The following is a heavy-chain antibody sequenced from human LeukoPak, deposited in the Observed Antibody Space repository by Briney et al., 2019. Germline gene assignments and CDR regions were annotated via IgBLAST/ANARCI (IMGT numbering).Heavy chain of an antibody. CDR1: GFTFSSYW. V-gene: IGHV3-7*01. J-gene: IGHJ6*03. CDR3: ARVASEYSSSGWSYYYYYMDV. CDR2: IKQDGSEK. D-gene: IGHD6-6*01. Sequence: GGSLRLSCAASGFTFSSYWMSWVRQAPGKGLEWVANIKQDGSEKYYVDSVKGRFTISRDNAKNSLYLQMNSLRAEDTAVYYCARVASEYSSSGWSYYYYYMDVWGKGTTVTVSS.